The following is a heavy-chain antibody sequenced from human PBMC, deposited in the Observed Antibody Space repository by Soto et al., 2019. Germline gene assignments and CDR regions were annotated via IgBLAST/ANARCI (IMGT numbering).Heavy chain of an antibody. J-gene: IGHJ4*02. D-gene: IGHD3-10*01. Sequence: SETLSLTCTVSGGSISSSSYYWGWIRQPPGKGLEWIGSIYYSGSTYYNPSLKSRVTISVDTSKNQFSLKLSSVTAADTAVYYCARVGVVRGVIITFGYFDHWGQGTLVTVSS. CDR2: IYYSGST. CDR3: ARVGVVRGVIITFGYFDH. CDR1: GGSISSSSYY. V-gene: IGHV4-39*01.